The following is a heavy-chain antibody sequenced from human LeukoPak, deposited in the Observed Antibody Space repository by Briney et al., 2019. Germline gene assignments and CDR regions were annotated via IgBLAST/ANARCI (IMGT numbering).Heavy chain of an antibody. CDR2: IIPIFGIA. Sequence: SVKVSCKASGGTFSSYAISWVRQAPGQGLEWMGGIIPIFGIANYAQKFQGRVTITADESTSTAYMELSSLRSEDTAVYYCALLDGVYYYMDVWGKGTTVTVSS. J-gene: IGHJ6*03. CDR3: ALLDGVYYYMDV. V-gene: IGHV1-69*13. D-gene: IGHD2/OR15-2a*01. CDR1: GGTFSSYA.